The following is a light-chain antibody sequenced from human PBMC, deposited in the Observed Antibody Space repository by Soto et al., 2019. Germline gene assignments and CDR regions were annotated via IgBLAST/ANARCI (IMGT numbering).Light chain of an antibody. Sequence: QSALTQPASVSGSPGQSITIACTGTSSDVGAYGYVSWYQQHPGKAPKLMIYEVSSRPSGVSNRFSGSKSGNAASLTNSGLQAEDEADYYCSSYTTSSTVVFGGGTKLTVL. CDR1: SSDVGAYGY. J-gene: IGLJ2*01. CDR2: EVS. CDR3: SSYTTSSTVV. V-gene: IGLV2-14*01.